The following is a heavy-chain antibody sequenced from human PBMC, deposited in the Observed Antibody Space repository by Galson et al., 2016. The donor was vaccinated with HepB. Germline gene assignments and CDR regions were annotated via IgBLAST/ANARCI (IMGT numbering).Heavy chain of an antibody. D-gene: IGHD2-21*01. J-gene: IGHJ4*02. Sequence: SVKVSCKASVGSLSSYLVTWLRQAPGQGLQWLGGIIPTFGAVKYAEKLQDRITITADTSTNTVYLGLTSLRSDDTAVYFCARGPYSDTSFYDFWGQGTLVTVSS. V-gene: IGHV1-69*06. CDR1: VGSLSSYL. CDR3: ARGPYSDTSFYDF. CDR2: IIPTFGAV.